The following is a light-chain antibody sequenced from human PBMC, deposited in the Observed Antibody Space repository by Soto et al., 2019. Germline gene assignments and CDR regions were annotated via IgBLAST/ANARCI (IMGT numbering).Light chain of an antibody. CDR3: QQYTNWPIT. J-gene: IGKJ5*01. V-gene: IGKV3D-15*01. CDR1: QTVGRDY. Sequence: EVVMTQSPATLSVSPGERATLSFRSSQTVGRDYLAWYQHKPGQAPRLLIYGISNRATGIPDRFSGSGSGTEFTLTISSVQPEDVAIYYCQQYTNWPITFGQGTRLEIK. CDR2: GIS.